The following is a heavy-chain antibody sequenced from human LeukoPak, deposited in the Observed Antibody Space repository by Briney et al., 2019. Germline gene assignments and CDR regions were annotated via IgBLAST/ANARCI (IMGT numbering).Heavy chain of an antibody. CDR1: GGSISSYY. J-gene: IGHJ5*02. D-gene: IGHD6-19*01. CDR2: IYTSGST. V-gene: IGHV4-4*07. Sequence: SETLSLTCTVSGGSISSYYWSWIRQPAGKGLEWIGRIYTSGSTNYNPSLKSRVTMSVDTSKNQFSLKLSSVTAADTAVYYCVRGRYSSGWFKDKNWFDPWGQGIPVTVSS. CDR3: VRGRYSSGWFKDKNWFDP.